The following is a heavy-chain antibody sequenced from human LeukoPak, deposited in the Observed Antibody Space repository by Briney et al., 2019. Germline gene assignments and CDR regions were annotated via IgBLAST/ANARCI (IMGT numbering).Heavy chain of an antibody. Sequence: GESLKISCKGSGYSFTSYWISWVRQMPGKGLEWMGRIDPSDSYTNYGPSFQGHVTISADKSISTAYLQWSSLKASDTAMYYCARSLVGATMVDYWGQGTLVTVSS. D-gene: IGHD1-26*01. CDR1: GYSFTSYW. J-gene: IGHJ4*02. CDR2: IDPSDSYT. V-gene: IGHV5-10-1*01. CDR3: ARSLVGATMVDY.